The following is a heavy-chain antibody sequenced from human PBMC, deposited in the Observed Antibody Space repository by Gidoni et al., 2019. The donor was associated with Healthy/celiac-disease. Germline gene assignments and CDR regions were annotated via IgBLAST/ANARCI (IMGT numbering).Heavy chain of an antibody. CDR1: GFTFAAYA. V-gene: IGHV3-9*01. Sequence: EVQLVESGGGLVQPGRSLRLSCAASGFTFAAYAMHWVRQAPGKGLEWVSGISWNSGSIGYADSVKGRFTISRDNAKNSLYLQMNSLRAEDTALYYCAKDYEMATIIPRFDYWGQGTLVTVSS. CDR3: AKDYEMATIIPRFDY. D-gene: IGHD5-12*01. CDR2: ISWNSGSI. J-gene: IGHJ4*02.